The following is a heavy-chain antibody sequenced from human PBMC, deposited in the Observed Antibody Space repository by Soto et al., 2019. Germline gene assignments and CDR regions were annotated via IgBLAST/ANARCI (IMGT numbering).Heavy chain of an antibody. CDR2: ISSSSSYI. CDR3: ARDTVTTSFIDY. CDR1: GFTFSSYS. Sequence: EVQLVESGGGLVKPGGSLRLSCAASGFTFSSYSMNWVRQAPGKGLEWVSSISSSSSYIYYADSVKGRFTISRDNAKNSLYLQMSSLRAEDTAVYYCARDTVTTSFIDYWGQGTLVTVSS. J-gene: IGHJ4*02. D-gene: IGHD4-17*01. V-gene: IGHV3-21*01.